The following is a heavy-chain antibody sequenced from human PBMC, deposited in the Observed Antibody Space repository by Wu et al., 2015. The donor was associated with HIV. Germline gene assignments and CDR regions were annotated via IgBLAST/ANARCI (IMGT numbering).Heavy chain of an antibody. Sequence: QVQLVQSGAEVKKPGASVKISCKASGYTFTSYYLHWVRQAPGQGLEWMGIINPSGSTTTNAQKFQGRVTMTRDTSTSAFYMELTSLRSEDTAVYFXVSHDSGSHYNEFDYWGQGNPGDRLL. CDR1: GYTFTSYY. CDR3: VSHDSGSHYNEFDY. V-gene: IGHV1-46*03. CDR2: INPSGSTT. J-gene: IGHJ4*02. D-gene: IGHD3-10*01.